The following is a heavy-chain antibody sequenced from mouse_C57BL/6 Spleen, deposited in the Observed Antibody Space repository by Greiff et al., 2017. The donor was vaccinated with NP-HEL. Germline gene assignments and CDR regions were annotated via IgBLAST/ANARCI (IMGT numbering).Heavy chain of an antibody. J-gene: IGHJ3*01. V-gene: IGHV1-74*01. CDR2: IHPSDSDT. Sequence: QVQLQQPGAELVKPGASVKVSCKASGYTFTSYWMHWVKQRPGQGLEWIGRIHPSDSDTNYNQQFKGKATLTVDKSSSTSYMQLSSLTSEDSAVYYGAIDDCGSSDGGFAYWGQGTLVTVSA. CDR1: GYTFTSYW. D-gene: IGHD1-1*01. CDR3: AIDDCGSSDGGFAY.